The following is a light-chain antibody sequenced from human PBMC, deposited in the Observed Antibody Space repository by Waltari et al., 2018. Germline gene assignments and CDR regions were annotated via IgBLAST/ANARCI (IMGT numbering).Light chain of an antibody. CDR1: QNIYTN. Sequence: EVVMTQSPATLSVSPGERATLSCRASQNIYTNLAWYQQSPGQPPRLLIYRASARASGVPATFSGSGSGTEFTLTISSLQSEDSAVYYCQQYNVWPPITFGQGTRLEFK. CDR3: QQYNVWPPIT. V-gene: IGKV3-15*01. CDR2: RAS. J-gene: IGKJ5*01.